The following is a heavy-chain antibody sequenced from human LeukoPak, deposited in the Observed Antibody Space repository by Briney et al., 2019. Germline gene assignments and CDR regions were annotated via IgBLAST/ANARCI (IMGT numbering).Heavy chain of an antibody. J-gene: IGHJ3*01. CDR1: GFTFSSYA. Sequence: PGGPLRLSCAASGFTFSSYAMHWIRQAPGKGLEWVAVISFDGSNKYYADSMKGRFTISRDNSKNTLYLQMNSLRAEDTAVYYCARGGGLWGQGTMVTVSS. CDR2: ISFDGSNK. CDR3: ARGGGL. V-gene: IGHV3-30-3*01.